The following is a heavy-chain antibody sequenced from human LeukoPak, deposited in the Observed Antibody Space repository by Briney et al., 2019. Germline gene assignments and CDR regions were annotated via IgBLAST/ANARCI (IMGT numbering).Heavy chain of an antibody. Sequence: GGSLRLSCAASGFTFSSYWMHWVRQAPGKGLVWVSRINSDGSSTSYADSVKGRFTISRDNAKNTLYLQMNSLRAEDTAVYYCARVSILGVGATASYAFDIWGQGTMVTVSS. V-gene: IGHV3-74*01. CDR1: GFTFSSYW. CDR2: INSDGSST. D-gene: IGHD1-26*01. J-gene: IGHJ3*02. CDR3: ARVSILGVGATASYAFDI.